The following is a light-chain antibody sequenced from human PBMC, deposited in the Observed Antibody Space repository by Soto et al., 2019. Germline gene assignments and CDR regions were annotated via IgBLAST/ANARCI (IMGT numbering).Light chain of an antibody. Sequence: QSALTQPASVSGSPGQSITISCTGSNSDIGGYNYVSWYQQLPGKAPRLMIYDVSNRPSGVSDRFSGSKSDNTASLTISGLQAEDEAYYYCSSYTSSNTVVFGGGTKLTVL. CDR2: DVS. CDR3: SSYTSSNTVV. CDR1: NSDIGGYNY. J-gene: IGLJ2*01. V-gene: IGLV2-14*03.